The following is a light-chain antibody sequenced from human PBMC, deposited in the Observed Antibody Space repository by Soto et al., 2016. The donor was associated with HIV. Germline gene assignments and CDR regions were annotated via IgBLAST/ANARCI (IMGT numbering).Light chain of an antibody. Sequence: DIQMTQSPSTLSASVGDRVTITCRASQSIIRWLAWYQQKPGKAPKLLIYKASSLESGVPSRFSGSGSGTEFTLTISSLQPDDFATYYCQQYNSYSTFGQGTKVEIK. CDR1: QSIIRW. V-gene: IGKV1-5*03. J-gene: IGKJ1*01. CDR3: QQYNSYST. CDR2: KAS.